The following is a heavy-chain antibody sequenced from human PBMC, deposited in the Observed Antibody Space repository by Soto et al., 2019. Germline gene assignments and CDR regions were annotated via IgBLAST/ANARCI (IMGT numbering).Heavy chain of an antibody. V-gene: IGHV4-59*01. CDR3: ARTYGDCFDY. CDR1: GGSIRSYY. Sequence: SETLSLTXTVSGGSIRSYYWSWIRQPPGKGLEWIGNIYYSGSTNYNPSLKSRVTISVDTSKNQFSLKLSSVTAADTAVYYCARTYGDCFDYWGQGTLVTVSS. D-gene: IGHD4-17*01. J-gene: IGHJ4*02. CDR2: IYYSGST.